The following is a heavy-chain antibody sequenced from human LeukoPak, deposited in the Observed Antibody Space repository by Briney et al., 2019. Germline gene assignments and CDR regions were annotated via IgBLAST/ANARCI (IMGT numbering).Heavy chain of an antibody. D-gene: IGHD6-19*01. V-gene: IGHV3-21*01. J-gene: IGHJ4*02. CDR2: ISGSSSYI. Sequence: GGSLRLSCAASGSTFSSYSMNWVRQAPGKGLEWVSSISGSSSYIYYADSVKGRFTISRHNAKNSLYLQMNSLRAEDTAVYYCARRGASSGGLDYWGQGTLVTVSS. CDR1: GSTFSSYS. CDR3: ARRGASSGGLDY.